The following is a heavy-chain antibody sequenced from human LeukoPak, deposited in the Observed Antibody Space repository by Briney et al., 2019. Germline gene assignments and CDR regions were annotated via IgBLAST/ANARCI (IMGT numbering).Heavy chain of an antibody. D-gene: IGHD6-19*01. V-gene: IGHV6-1*01. Sequence: SQTLSLTCAISGDSVSSNSAAWHWIRQSPSRGLEWLGRTRYRSKWYNDYAVSVKSRITISPDTSKNQFSLQLNSVTPEDTAVYYCARLTSGSGYYFDSWGQGTLVTVSS. CDR2: TRYRSKWYN. CDR1: GDSVSSNSAA. J-gene: IGHJ4*02. CDR3: ARLTSGSGYYFDS.